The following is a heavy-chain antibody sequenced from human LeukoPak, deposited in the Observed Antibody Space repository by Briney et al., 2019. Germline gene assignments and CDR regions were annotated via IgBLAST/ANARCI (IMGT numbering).Heavy chain of an antibody. CDR3: ARSYSSSSLDDY. Sequence: SETLSLTCAVYGGSFSGYYWSWIRQPPGKGLEWIGEINHSGSTNYNPSLKSRVTISVDTSKNQFSLKLSSVTAADTAVYYCARSYSSSSLDDYWGQGTLVTVSS. D-gene: IGHD6-13*01. CDR1: GGSFSGYY. V-gene: IGHV4-34*01. CDR2: INHSGST. J-gene: IGHJ4*02.